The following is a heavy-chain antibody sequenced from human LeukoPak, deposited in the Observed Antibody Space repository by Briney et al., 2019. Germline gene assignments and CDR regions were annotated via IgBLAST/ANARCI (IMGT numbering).Heavy chain of an antibody. CDR1: GGSISSYY. D-gene: IGHD2-15*01. CDR3: AKDLAQTRILLVFDY. V-gene: IGHV4-59*01. CDR2: IYYSGST. J-gene: IGHJ4*02. Sequence: SETLSLTCTVSGGSISSYYWSWIRQPPGKGLEWIGYIYYSGSTNYNPSLKSRVTISVDTSKNQFSLKLSSVTAADTAVYYCAKDLAQTRILLVFDYWGQGTLVTVSS.